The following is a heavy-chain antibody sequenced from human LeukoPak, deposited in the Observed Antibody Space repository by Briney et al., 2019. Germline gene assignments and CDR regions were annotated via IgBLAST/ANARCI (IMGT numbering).Heavy chain of an antibody. V-gene: IGHV1-69*01. Sequence: SVKVSCKASGGTFSSYAISWVRQAPGQGLEWVGGIIPIFGTANYAQKFQGRVTITADESTSTAYMELSSLRSEDTAVYYCARTAVAGTVRSRKYNWFDPWGQGTLVTVSS. D-gene: IGHD6-19*01. CDR2: IIPIFGTA. CDR1: GGTFSSYA. J-gene: IGHJ5*02. CDR3: ARTAVAGTVRSRKYNWFDP.